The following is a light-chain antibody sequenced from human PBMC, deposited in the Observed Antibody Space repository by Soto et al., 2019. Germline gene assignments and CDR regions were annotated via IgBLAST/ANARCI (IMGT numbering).Light chain of an antibody. V-gene: IGLV2-14*01. Sequence: QSALTQPASVSGSPGQSITISCTGTSSEVCGYNYVSWYQQDPGKAPKLMIYEVSHRPSGVSNRFSGSKSGNTASLTISGLQAEDEADYYCSSYTSSSTLVFGTGTKLTVL. CDR2: EVS. CDR3: SSYTSSSTLV. J-gene: IGLJ1*01. CDR1: SSEVCGYNY.